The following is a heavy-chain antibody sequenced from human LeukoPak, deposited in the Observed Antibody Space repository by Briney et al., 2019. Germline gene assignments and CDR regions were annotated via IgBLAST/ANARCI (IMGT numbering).Heavy chain of an antibody. J-gene: IGHJ6*02. Sequence: GGSLRLSCAASGFTFDDYAMHWVRQAPGKGLEWVSGISWNSGSIGYADPVKGRFTISRDNAKNSLYLQMNSLRAEDTALYYCAKDSSPAWGDYGMDVWGQGTTVTVSS. CDR3: AKDSSPAWGDYGMDV. CDR2: ISWNSGSI. D-gene: IGHD3-16*01. CDR1: GFTFDDYA. V-gene: IGHV3-9*01.